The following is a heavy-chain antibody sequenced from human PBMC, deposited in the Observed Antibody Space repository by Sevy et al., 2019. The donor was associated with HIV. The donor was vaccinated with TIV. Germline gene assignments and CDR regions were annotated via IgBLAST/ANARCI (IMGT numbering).Heavy chain of an antibody. J-gene: IGHJ6*02. CDR1: GITISSHW. V-gene: IGHV3-7*01. CDR2: INQDGSEK. Sequence: GESLKISCVGSGITISSHWMNWVRQAPGKGLERVANINQDGSEKYHVDSVKGRFTISRDNAKNSGYLQMHSLRVEDSGVYYCARAMGVWGQGTTVTVSS. CDR3: ARAMGV.